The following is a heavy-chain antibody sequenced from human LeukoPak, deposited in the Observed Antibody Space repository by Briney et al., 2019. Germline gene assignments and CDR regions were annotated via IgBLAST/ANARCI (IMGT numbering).Heavy chain of an antibody. Sequence: AASVKVSCKASGYTFTGYYMHWVRQAPEQGLEWMGWINPNSGGTNYAQKFQGRVTMTRDTSISTAYMELSRLRSDDTAVYYCAGLYDCSGGSCYWGSDYGMDVWGQGTTVTVSS. V-gene: IGHV1-2*02. CDR3: AGLYDCSGGSCYWGSDYGMDV. CDR2: INPNSGGT. D-gene: IGHD2-15*01. CDR1: GYTFTGYY. J-gene: IGHJ6*02.